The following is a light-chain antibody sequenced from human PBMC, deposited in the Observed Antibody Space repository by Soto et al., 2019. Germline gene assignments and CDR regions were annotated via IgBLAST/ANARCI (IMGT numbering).Light chain of an antibody. V-gene: IGKV1-33*01. CDR3: QQYDNLPLT. J-gene: IGKJ4*01. CDR2: DAS. CDR1: QDIKNY. Sequence: DIQMTQSPSSLSASVGDRVTITCQASQDIKNYLNWYQQKSGKAPKLLTYDASDLETGVPSRFSGSGSGTDFTFTINSLQPEDIATYYCQQYDNLPLTFGGGTKVDIK.